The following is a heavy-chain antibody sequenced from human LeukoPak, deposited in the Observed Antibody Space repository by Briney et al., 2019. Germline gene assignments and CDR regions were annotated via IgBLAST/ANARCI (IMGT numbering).Heavy chain of an antibody. CDR1: GYSISSGYY. CDR2: MHHSGST. D-gene: IGHD3-22*01. J-gene: IGHJ3*02. CDR3: ARSTSMIVVVFGDAFDI. V-gene: IGHV4-38-2*01. Sequence: SETLSLTCAVSGYSISSGYYWGWIRQTPGKGLEWIGSMHHSGSTYFNPPLKSRVTISVDTSKNQFSLKLSSVTAADTAVYYCARSTSMIVVVFGDAFDIWGQGTMVTVSS.